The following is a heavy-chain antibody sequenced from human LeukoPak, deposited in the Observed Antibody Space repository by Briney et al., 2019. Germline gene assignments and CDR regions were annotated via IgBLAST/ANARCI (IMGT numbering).Heavy chain of an antibody. V-gene: IGHV4-34*01. Sequence: SETLSLTCAVYGGSFSGYYWSWVRQPPGKGLEWIGEINPIGSTNYNASLKSRVTLAVETSKNQFSLRLRSVTAADTAVYYCAPRGDIEHSYGYGKWFDPWGQGTRVTVSS. CDR3: APRGDIEHSYGYGKWFDP. CDR1: GGSFSGYY. J-gene: IGHJ5*02. D-gene: IGHD5-18*01. CDR2: INPIGST.